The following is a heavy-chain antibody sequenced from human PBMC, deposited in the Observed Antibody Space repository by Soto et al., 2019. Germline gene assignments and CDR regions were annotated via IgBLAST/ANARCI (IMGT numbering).Heavy chain of an antibody. V-gene: IGHV1-2*04. D-gene: IGHD5-18*01. CDR1: GYTFTGYY. CDR2: INPNSGGT. Sequence: ASVKVSCKASGYTFTGYYMHWVRQAPGQGLEWMGWINPNSGGTNYAQKFQGWVTMTRDTSISTAYMELSRLRSDDTAVYYCARDARGYSYGYGYYYYHMDVWGKGTTVTSP. CDR3: ARDARGYSYGYGYYYYHMDV. J-gene: IGHJ6*03.